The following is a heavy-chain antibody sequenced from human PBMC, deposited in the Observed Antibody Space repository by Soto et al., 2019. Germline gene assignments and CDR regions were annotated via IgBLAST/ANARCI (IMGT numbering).Heavy chain of an antibody. CDR1: GYTFTGYY. CDR2: INPNSGGT. D-gene: IGHD7-27*01. J-gene: IGHJ4*02. V-gene: IGHV1-2*04. Sequence: QVQLVQSGAEVKKPGASVKVSCKASGYTFTGYYMHWVRQAPGQGLEWMGWINPNSGGTNYAQKLQGWVTMARDTSISTAYMELGRLRSDDTAVYYCASDSRTGEVWPDASFVDYWGQGTLVTVSS. CDR3: ASDSRTGEVWPDASFVDY.